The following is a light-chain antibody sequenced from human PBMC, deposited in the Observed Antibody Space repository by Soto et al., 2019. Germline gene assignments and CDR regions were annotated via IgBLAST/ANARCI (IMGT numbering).Light chain of an antibody. CDR3: QTWGTGNVV. CDR2: LNSYGSH. CDR1: RGHSSDA. Sequence: QLVLTQSPSASASLGASVKLTCTLSRGHSSDAISWHQQQPEKGPRYLMKLNSYGSHSKGDGIPDRFSGSSSGAERYLTISSLQSEDEADYYCQTWGTGNVVFGGGTKVTVL. V-gene: IGLV4-69*01. J-gene: IGLJ2*01.